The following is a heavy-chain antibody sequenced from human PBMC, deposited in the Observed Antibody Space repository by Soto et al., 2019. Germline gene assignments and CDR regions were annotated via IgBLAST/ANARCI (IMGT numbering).Heavy chain of an antibody. CDR2: IYYSGST. D-gene: IGHD2-2*02. V-gene: IGHV4-59*01. J-gene: IGHJ5*02. Sequence: SETLSLTCTVSGGSISSYYWSWIRQPPGKGLERIGYIYYSGSTNYNPSLKSRVTISVDTSKNQFSLKLSSVTAADTAVYYCARDRVCSSTSCYSNWFDPWGQGTLVTVSS. CDR1: GGSISSYY. CDR3: ARDRVCSSTSCYSNWFDP.